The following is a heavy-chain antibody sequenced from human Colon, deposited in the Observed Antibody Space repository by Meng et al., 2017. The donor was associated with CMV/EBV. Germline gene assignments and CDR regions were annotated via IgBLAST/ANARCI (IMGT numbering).Heavy chain of an antibody. Sequence: EVQLGESGGGLVQPGGSLGLSCAASGFPVSSKYMSWVRQAPGKGLEWVSVIYIDDSTYYADSVEGRFTISRDNSRNTVYLQMNSLRAEDTAVYYCARDSPHAWDWGQGTLVTVSS. CDR2: IYIDDST. CDR3: ARDSPHAWD. V-gene: IGHV3-53*01. CDR1: GFPVSSKY. D-gene: IGHD3-16*01. J-gene: IGHJ4*02.